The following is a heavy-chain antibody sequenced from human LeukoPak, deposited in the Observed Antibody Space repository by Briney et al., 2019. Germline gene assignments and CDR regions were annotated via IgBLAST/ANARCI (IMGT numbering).Heavy chain of an antibody. J-gene: IGHJ6*04. CDR3: ARDTVGYCSSTSCPYGMDV. D-gene: IGHD2-2*01. Sequence: ASVKVSCKASGYTFTSYYMHWVRQAPGQGLGWMGIINPSGGSTSYAQKFQGRVTMTRDTSTSTVYMELSSLRSEDTAVYYCARDTVGYCSSTSCPYGMDVWGKGTTVTVSS. V-gene: IGHV1-46*01. CDR2: INPSGGST. CDR1: GYTFTSYY.